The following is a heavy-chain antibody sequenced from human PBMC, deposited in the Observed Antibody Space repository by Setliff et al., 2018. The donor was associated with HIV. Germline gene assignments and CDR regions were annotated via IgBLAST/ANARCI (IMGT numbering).Heavy chain of an antibody. CDR3: ATKVHCTNGVCLDAFDI. D-gene: IGHD2-8*01. Sequence: ASVKVSCKASGYTFTGYFMHWVRQAPGQGLEWMGRIIPNSGGTNYAQKFQGRVTMTRDTSISTAYMELSRLRSDDTAVYYCATKVHCTNGVCLDAFDIWGQGTMVTVS. V-gene: IGHV1-2*06. CDR1: GYTFTGYF. J-gene: IGHJ3*02. CDR2: IIPNSGGT.